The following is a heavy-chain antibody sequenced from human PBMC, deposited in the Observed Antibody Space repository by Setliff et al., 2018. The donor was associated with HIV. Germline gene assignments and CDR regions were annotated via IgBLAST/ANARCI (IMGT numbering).Heavy chain of an antibody. CDR3: TRDTGYILSGYRPHWYFDL. CDR2: IYHDGST. Sequence: SETLSLTCSVSGYSITNGYYWGWIRQPPGKGLEWVGSIYHDGSTYYNPSLRSRVTISSDTSKNLFSLKLTTVTAADAAVYYCTRDTGYILSGYRPHWYFDLWGRGTLVTVSS. D-gene: IGHD3-9*01. CDR1: GYSITNGYY. J-gene: IGHJ2*01. V-gene: IGHV4-38-2*02.